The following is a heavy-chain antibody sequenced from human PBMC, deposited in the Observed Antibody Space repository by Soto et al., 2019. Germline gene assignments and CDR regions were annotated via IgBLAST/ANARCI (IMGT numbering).Heavy chain of an antibody. J-gene: IGHJ4*02. CDR2: SSATGAGT. V-gene: IGHV3-23*01. CDR1: GFTFSSYG. D-gene: IGHD1-7*01. Sequence: QIGGSLRLSCAASGFTFSSYGMTWVRQAPGKGLEWVSFSSATGAGTYYADSVKGRFTISRDNSKNTLYLQMTSLRADDTAVYYCAKDRRAGGNYGFYSDFWGQGALVIVSS. CDR3: AKDRRAGGNYGFYSDF.